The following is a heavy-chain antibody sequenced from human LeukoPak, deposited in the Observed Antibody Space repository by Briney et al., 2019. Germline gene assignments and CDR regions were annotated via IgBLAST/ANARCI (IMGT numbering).Heavy chain of an antibody. CDR3: AREAAPLYYMDV. J-gene: IGHJ6*03. CDR1: GVALSSYA. Sequence: PGGSLRLSCAASGVALSSYAMNWVRQAPGKGLDWVAVISYASTDKYYPDSVKGRITLSRHNSKNTMSLQLNSLSAEDTAVYYCAREAAPLYYMDVWGKGTPVTVSS. D-gene: IGHD6-25*01. V-gene: IGHV3-30*04. CDR2: ISYASTDK.